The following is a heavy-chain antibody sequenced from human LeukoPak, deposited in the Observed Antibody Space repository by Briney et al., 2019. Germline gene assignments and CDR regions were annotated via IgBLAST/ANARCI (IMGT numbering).Heavy chain of an antibody. CDR1: GYTFTSYG. J-gene: IGHJ4*02. Sequence: ASVEVSCKASGYTFTSYGISWVRQAPGQGLEWMGWISAYNGNTNYAQKLQGRVTMTTDTSTSTAYMELRSLRSDDTAVCYCARLAADTAMVYRYYLDYWGQGTLVTVSS. CDR2: ISAYNGNT. V-gene: IGHV1-18*04. D-gene: IGHD5-18*01. CDR3: ARLAADTAMVYRYYLDY.